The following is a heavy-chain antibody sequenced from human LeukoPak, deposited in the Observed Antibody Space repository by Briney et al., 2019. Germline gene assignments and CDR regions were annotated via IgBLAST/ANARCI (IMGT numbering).Heavy chain of an antibody. CDR1: GFTFSSYA. V-gene: IGHV3-30*04. CDR3: AREKDVSEYYIGMYV. J-gene: IGHJ6*02. CDR2: ISYDGRNK. D-gene: IGHD2/OR15-2a*01. Sequence: GGSLRLSCAASGFTFSSYAMHWVRQTPGKGLEWVALISYDGRNKYYADSVKGRFTISRDNSKNTLYLQMNSLRAEDTAVYYCAREKDVSEYYIGMYVWGQGTTVTVSS.